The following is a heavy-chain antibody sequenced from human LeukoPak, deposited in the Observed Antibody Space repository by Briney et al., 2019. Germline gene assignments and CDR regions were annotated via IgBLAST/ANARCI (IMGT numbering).Heavy chain of an antibody. J-gene: IGHJ5*02. CDR1: GFNLSSYE. CDR3: ARDSSGYSRNRFDP. Sequence: SGGSLRLSCAASGFNLSSYEMNWVRQAPGKGLEWVSSISSSSSYIYYADSVKGRFTISRDNAKNSLYLQMNSLRAEDTAVYYCARDSSGYSRNRFDPWGQGTLVTVSS. CDR2: ISSSSSYI. D-gene: IGHD3-22*01. V-gene: IGHV3-21*01.